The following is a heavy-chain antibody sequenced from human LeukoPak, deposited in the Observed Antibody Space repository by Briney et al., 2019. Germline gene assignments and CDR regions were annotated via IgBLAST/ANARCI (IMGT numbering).Heavy chain of an antibody. J-gene: IGHJ4*02. Sequence: PGRSLRLSCAASGFTFSSYGMHWVRQAPGKGLEWVAVVSADGSVKHYADSVKGRFTGSRDNSRNTLYLQINSLRVEDTAVYYCAKEAGYNYAPLDYWGQGTLVTVTS. CDR1: GFTFSSYG. CDR2: VSADGSVK. D-gene: IGHD5-18*01. V-gene: IGHV3-30*18. CDR3: AKEAGYNYAPLDY.